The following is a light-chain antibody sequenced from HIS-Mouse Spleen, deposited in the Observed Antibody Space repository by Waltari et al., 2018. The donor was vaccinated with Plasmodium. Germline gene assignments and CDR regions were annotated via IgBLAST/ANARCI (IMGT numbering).Light chain of an antibody. Sequence: QSVLTQPPSASGTPGQRVTISCSGSRSTIGSIPVNWYQQLPGTAPKPLIYSNNRRPSGVPDRFSGSKSGTSASLAISGLQSEDEADYYCAAWDDSLNGWVFGGGTKLTVL. CDR3: AAWDDSLNGWV. J-gene: IGLJ3*02. CDR1: RSTIGSIP. V-gene: IGLV1-44*01. CDR2: SNN.